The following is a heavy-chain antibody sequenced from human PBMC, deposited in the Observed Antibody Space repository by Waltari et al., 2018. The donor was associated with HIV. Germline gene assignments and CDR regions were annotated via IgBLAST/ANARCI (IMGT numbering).Heavy chain of an antibody. V-gene: IGHV1-69*12. Sequence: QVQLVQSGAEVKKPGSSVKVSCKASGGTFSSYAISWVREAPGNGLEWMGGIIPIFGTANYAQKFQGRVTITADESTSTAYMELSSLRSEDTAVYYCASRCTYYYDSSGYYGAFGRWGQGTLVTVSS. D-gene: IGHD3-22*01. CDR3: ASRCTYYYDSSGYYGAFGR. J-gene: IGHJ5*02. CDR2: IIPIFGTA. CDR1: GGTFSSYA.